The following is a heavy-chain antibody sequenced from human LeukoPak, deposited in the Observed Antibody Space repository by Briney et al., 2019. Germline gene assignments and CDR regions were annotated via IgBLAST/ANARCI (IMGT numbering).Heavy chain of an antibody. CDR2: IYYSGST. CDR3: ASSYYDFWSGLTFDY. D-gene: IGHD3-3*01. Sequence: PSETLSLTCTVSGGSISSSSYYWGWIRQPPGKGLEWIGSIYYSGSTNYNPSLKSRVTISVDTSKNQFSLKLSSVTAADTAVYYCASSYYDFWSGLTFDYWGQGTLVTVSS. CDR1: GGSISSSSYY. V-gene: IGHV4-39*07. J-gene: IGHJ4*02.